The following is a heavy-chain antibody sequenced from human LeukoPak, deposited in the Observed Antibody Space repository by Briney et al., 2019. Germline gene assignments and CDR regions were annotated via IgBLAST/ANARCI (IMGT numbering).Heavy chain of an antibody. V-gene: IGHV1-2*02. D-gene: IGHD1-14*01. Sequence: ASVKVSCKASGYTFTGYHMHWVRQAPGQGLEWMAWINPNSGATDYAQKFQGRVTMTRDTSTSTAYMELSRLRSDDTAVYNCARLNGNHFDYWGQGTLVTVS. CDR1: GYTFTGYH. CDR2: INPNSGAT. J-gene: IGHJ4*02. CDR3: ARLNGNHFDY.